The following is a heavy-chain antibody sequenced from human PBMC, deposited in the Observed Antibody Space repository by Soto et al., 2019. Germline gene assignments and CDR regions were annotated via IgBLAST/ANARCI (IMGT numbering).Heavy chain of an antibody. V-gene: IGHV3-48*01. J-gene: IGHJ3*02. CDR1: GFTFSSYS. CDR3: ARDSRQDYDINRGAFDI. CDR2: ISSSSSTI. D-gene: IGHD3-9*01. Sequence: GGSLRLSCAASGFTFSSYSMNWVRQAPGKGLEWVSYISSSSSTIYYADSVKGRFTNSRDNAKNSLYLQMNSLRAEDTAVYYCARDSRQDYDINRGAFDIWGQGTMVTVSS.